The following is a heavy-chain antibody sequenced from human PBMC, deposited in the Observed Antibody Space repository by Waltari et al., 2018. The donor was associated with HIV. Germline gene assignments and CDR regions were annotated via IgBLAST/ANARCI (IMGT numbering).Heavy chain of an antibody. D-gene: IGHD6-19*01. V-gene: IGHV4-61*02. CDR2: IYNSGRT. J-gene: IGHJ4*02. Sequence: QVQLQESGPGLVKPSQTLSLTCTVSGDSISSGSYYWSWIRQPAGEGLEWIGHIYNSGRTNYNPSLKGRVTISVDSSKNQFSLKLSSVTAADTAVYYCARAFAFGAVAGIFDYWGQGTLVTVSS. CDR3: ARAFAFGAVAGIFDY. CDR1: GDSISSGSYY.